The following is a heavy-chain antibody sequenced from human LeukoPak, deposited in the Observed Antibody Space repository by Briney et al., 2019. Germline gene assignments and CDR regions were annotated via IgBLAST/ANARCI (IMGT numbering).Heavy chain of an antibody. V-gene: IGHV1-46*01. CDR1: GYTFTIYD. CDR3: ASVLYCGADCYSGRYFFDY. Sequence: ASVKVSCKASGYTFTIYDMHWGRQAPGQGLEWMGIINPSGDSTSYAQKFQGRVTMTRDTSTSTVYMELSSLRSEDTAVYYCASVLYCGADCYSGRYFFDYWGQGTLVTVSS. J-gene: IGHJ4*02. D-gene: IGHD2-21*02. CDR2: INPSGDST.